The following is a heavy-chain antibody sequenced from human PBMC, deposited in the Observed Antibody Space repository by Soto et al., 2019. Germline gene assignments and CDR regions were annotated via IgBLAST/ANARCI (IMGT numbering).Heavy chain of an antibody. CDR2: ISSSSSYI. Sequence: GGSLRLSCAASGFTFSSYSMNWVRQAPGKGLEWVSSISSSSSYIYYADSVKGRFTISRDNAKNSLDLQMNSLRAEDTAVYYCARGGYSSSSRDDYWGQGTLVTVSS. J-gene: IGHJ4*02. CDR1: GFTFSSYS. V-gene: IGHV3-21*01. D-gene: IGHD6-6*01. CDR3: ARGGYSSSSRDDY.